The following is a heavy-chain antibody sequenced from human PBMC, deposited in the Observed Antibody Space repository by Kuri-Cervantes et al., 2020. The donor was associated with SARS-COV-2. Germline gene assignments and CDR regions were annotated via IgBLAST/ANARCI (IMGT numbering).Heavy chain of an antibody. CDR1: GGTFSSYA. CDR2: INPNSGGT. D-gene: IGHD6-6*01. Sequence: ASVKVSCKASGGTFSSYAINWVRQAPGQGLEWMGWINPNSGGTNYAQKFQGRVTMTRDTSISTAYMELSRLRSDDTAVYYCARVTRYSSSSASDDYYYYMDVWGKGTTVTVSS. V-gene: IGHV1-2*02. CDR3: ARVTRYSSSSASDDYYYYMDV. J-gene: IGHJ6*03.